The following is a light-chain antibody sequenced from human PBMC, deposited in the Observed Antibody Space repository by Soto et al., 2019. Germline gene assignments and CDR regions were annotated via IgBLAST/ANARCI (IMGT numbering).Light chain of an antibody. V-gene: IGLV2-14*01. Sequence: QSVLTQPGSVSGSPGQSITISCTGTSSDVGGYNYDSWYQQHPGKAPKLMIYEVTNRPSGVSTRFSGSKSGNTASLTISGLQAEDEADYYCCSFTSGNTAYVFGTGTKVTVL. J-gene: IGLJ1*01. CDR1: SSDVGGYNY. CDR2: EVT. CDR3: CSFTSGNTAYV.